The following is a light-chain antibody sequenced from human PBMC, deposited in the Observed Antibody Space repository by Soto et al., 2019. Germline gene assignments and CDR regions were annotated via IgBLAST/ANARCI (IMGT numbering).Light chain of an antibody. Sequence: EIVMTQSPATLSVSPGERATLSCRASQSVSTNLAWYQQTPGQAPRLLIFGASARATGIPARFSGSGSGTEFTLTISRLEPEDFAVYYCHQYGSSPFTFGPGTKVDIK. CDR1: QSVSTN. V-gene: IGKV3-15*01. CDR2: GAS. J-gene: IGKJ3*01. CDR3: HQYGSSPFT.